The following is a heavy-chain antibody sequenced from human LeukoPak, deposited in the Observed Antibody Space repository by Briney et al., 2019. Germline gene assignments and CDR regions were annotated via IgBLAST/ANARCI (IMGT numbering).Heavy chain of an antibody. Sequence: GGSLRLSCAASGLTVSSNYMSWVRQAPGKGPEWVSVIYGGGSTYFADSVKGRFTISRDNSKNTLYLQMNSLRVEDTAVYYCARDPGNNYFDYWGQGALVTVSS. D-gene: IGHD2/OR15-2a*01. CDR3: ARDPGNNYFDY. J-gene: IGHJ4*02. CDR2: IYGGGST. CDR1: GLTVSSNY. V-gene: IGHV3-66*01.